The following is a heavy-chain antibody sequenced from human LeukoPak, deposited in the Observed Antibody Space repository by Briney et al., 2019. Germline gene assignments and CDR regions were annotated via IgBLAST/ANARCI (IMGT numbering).Heavy chain of an antibody. CDR2: IYTGSNT. J-gene: IGHJ4*02. Sequence: GGSLRLSCAASGFTISNYYMSWVRQAPGKGLEWVSDIYTGSNTYYTDAVKGRFTIPRHNSKNTLYLQMNNLGAEDTAVYYCAGGGPATTIDYWGRGTLVTVSS. V-gene: IGHV3-53*04. D-gene: IGHD1-1*01. CDR1: GFTISNYY. CDR3: AGGGPATTIDY.